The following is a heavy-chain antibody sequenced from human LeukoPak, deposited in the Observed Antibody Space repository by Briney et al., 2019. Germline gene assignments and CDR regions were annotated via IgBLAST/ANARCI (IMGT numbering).Heavy chain of an antibody. V-gene: IGHV3-49*04. Sequence: GSLRLSCTASGFTFGDYAMSWVRQAPGKGLEWVGFIRSKAYGGTTEYAASVKGRFTISRDDSKSIAYLQMNSLKTEDTAVYYCTRALGYDFWDLMYWGQGTLVTFSS. CDR2: IRSKAYGGTT. CDR1: GFTFGDYA. J-gene: IGHJ4*02. CDR3: TRALGYDFWDLMY. D-gene: IGHD3-3*01.